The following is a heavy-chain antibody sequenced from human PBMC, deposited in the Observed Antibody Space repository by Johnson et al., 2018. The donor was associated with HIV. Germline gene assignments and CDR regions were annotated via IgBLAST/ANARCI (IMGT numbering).Heavy chain of an antibody. J-gene: IGHJ3*02. D-gene: IGHD2-15*01. CDR1: GFTFRSYA. CDR2: ISYHGTNK. Sequence: QVQPVESGGGVVQPGRSLRLSCAASGFTFRSYAMHWVRQAPGKGLEWVAVISYHGTNKYYADSVKGRFTISRDNSKNTLYLQMNSLRAEDTAVYYCARERYGSQAIDAFDIWGQGTMVTVSS. CDR3: ARERYGSQAIDAFDI. V-gene: IGHV3-30-3*01.